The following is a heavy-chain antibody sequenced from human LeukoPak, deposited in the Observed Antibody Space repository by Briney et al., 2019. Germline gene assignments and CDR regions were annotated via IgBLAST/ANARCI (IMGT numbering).Heavy chain of an antibody. J-gene: IGHJ6*02. V-gene: IGHV4-59*01. CDR3: ARPSSSFGDYYYGMDV. D-gene: IGHD6-13*01. CDR2: IYYSGST. CDR1: GGSISSYY. Sequence: SETLSLTCTVSGGSISSYYWSWIRQPPGKGLEWIGYIYYSGSTNYNPSLKSRVTISVDTSKNQFSLKLSSVTAADTAVYYCARPSSSFGDYYYGMDVWGQGTTVTVSS.